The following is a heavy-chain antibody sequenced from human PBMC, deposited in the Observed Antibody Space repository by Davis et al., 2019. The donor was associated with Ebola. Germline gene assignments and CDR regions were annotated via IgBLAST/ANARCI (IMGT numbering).Heavy chain of an antibody. V-gene: IGHV3-23*01. CDR1: GFTFSSYA. CDR3: AKDARSGYDLLYSSGWYLPGS. Sequence: GESLKISCAASGFTFSSYAMSWVRQAPGKGLEWVSAISVTGGSTYYADSVKGRFTISRDNSKNTLYLQMNSLRAEDTAVYYCAKDARSGYDLLYSSGWYLPGSWGQGTLVTVSS. D-gene: IGHD6-19*01. CDR2: ISVTGGST. J-gene: IGHJ4*02.